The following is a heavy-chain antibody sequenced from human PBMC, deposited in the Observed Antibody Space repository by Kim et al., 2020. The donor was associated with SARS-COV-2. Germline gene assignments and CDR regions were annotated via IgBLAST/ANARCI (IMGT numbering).Heavy chain of an antibody. CDR3: TTHSPFGDFWSGYWYYYYMDV. V-gene: IGHV3-15*01. J-gene: IGHJ6*03. CDR1: GFTFSNAW. D-gene: IGHD3-3*01. Sequence: GGSLRLSCAASGFTFSNAWMSWVRQAPGKGLEWVGRIKSKTDGGTTDYAAPVKGRFTISRDDSKNTLYLQMNSLKTEDTAVYYCTTHSPFGDFWSGYWYYYYMDVWGKGTTVTVSS. CDR2: IKSKTDGGTT.